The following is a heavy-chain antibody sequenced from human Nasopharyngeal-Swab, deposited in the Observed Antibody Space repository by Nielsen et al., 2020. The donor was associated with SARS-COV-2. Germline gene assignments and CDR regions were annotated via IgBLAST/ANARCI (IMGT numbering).Heavy chain of an antibody. Sequence: ASVKVSCKASGYTFTSYGISWVRQAPGQGLEWMGWISAYNGNTNYAQKLQGRVTMTTDTSTSTAYMELRSLRSDDTAVYYCAREYYDFWSGRGYGMDVWGQGTTVTVSS. CDR2: ISAYNGNT. V-gene: IGHV1-18*01. D-gene: IGHD3-3*01. J-gene: IGHJ6*02. CDR3: AREYYDFWSGRGYGMDV. CDR1: GYTFTSYG.